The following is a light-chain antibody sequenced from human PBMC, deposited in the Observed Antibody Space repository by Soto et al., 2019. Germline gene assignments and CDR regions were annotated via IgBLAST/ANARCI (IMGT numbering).Light chain of an antibody. CDR1: QSVSSD. V-gene: IGKV3-15*01. Sequence: EIVMTQSPATLSVSPGERATLSCRASQSVSSDLAWYQQKPDQAPRLLMYGASTRATGIPARFSGSGSGTEFTRTISSLQSEDFAVYYCQQYNDWPGTFGQGTKVEIK. J-gene: IGKJ1*01. CDR3: QQYNDWPGT. CDR2: GAS.